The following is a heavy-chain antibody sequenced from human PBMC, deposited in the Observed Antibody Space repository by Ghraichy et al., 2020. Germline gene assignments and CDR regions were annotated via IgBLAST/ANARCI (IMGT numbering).Heavy chain of an antibody. CDR2: ISGSGGST. J-gene: IGHJ4*02. CDR3: AKPLAAYYDSSGLSPLFDY. CDR1: GFTFSSYA. V-gene: IGHV3-23*01. Sequence: GGSLRLSCAASGFTFSSYATSWVRQAPGKGLEWVSAISGSGGSTYYADSVKGRFTISRDNSKNTLYLQMNSLRAEDTAVYYCAKPLAAYYDSSGLSPLFDYWGQGTLVTVSS. D-gene: IGHD3-22*01.